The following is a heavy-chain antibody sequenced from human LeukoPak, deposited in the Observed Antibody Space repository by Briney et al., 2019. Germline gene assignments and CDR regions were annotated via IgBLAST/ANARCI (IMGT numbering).Heavy chain of an antibody. Sequence: GASLKFSCEGSGYSFATYWIGWVRQLPGQGLEWLGIVYPGDSDSRYSPSFQGQVTISADKSISTAYLQWSSLKASDTAMYYCARRREGYSYDIDYWGQGTLVTVSS. CDR2: VYPGDSDS. CDR3: ARRREGYSYDIDY. D-gene: IGHD5-18*01. V-gene: IGHV5-51*01. J-gene: IGHJ4*02. CDR1: GYSFATYW.